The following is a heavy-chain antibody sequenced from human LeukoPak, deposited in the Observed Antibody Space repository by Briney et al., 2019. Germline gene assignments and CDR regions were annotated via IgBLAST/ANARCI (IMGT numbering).Heavy chain of an antibody. CDR2: ISSSSSYI. V-gene: IGHV3-21*01. J-gene: IGHJ3*02. D-gene: IGHD5-18*01. CDR1: GFTVSSNY. Sequence: GGSLRLSCAASGFTVSSNYMSWVRQAPGKGLEWVSSISSSSSYIYYADSVKGRFTISRDNAKNSLYLQMNSLRAEDTAVYYCARSVSRGYSYGSPDVFDIWGQGTMVTVSS. CDR3: ARSVSRGYSYGSPDVFDI.